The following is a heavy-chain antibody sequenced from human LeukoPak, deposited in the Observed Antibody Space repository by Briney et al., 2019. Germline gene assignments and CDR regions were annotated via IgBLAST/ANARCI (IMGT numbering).Heavy chain of an antibody. J-gene: IGHJ5*02. CDR2: INSNGGST. CDR1: GFTFGTST. CDR3: EPPLQFLES. Sequence: GGSLRLSCTTSGFTFGTSTMTWVRQAPGKGLEWVSTINSNGGSTYYASSVKGRFSISRDNSRNTLYLRVSSLRAEDTAVYYCEPPLQFLESWGQGTMVIVSS. V-gene: IGHV3-23*01. D-gene: IGHD3-3*01.